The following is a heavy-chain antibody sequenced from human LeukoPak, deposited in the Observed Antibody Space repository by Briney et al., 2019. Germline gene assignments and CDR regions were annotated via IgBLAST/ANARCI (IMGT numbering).Heavy chain of an antibody. V-gene: IGHV4-4*02. J-gene: IGHJ4*02. CDR2: VNLQGST. CDR3: AREGGPYRPLDY. Sequence: PSETLSLTCGVSGGSITNTNYWTWVRQPPGKGLEWIGEVNLQGSTNYNPSLMGRIAISVDTSENHISLQLTSVTAADTAVYYCAREGGPYRPLDYSGQGTLVTVSS. CDR1: GGSITNTNY.